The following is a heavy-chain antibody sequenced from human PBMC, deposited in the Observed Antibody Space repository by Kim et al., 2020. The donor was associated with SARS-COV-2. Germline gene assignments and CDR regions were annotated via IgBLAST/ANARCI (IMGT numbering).Heavy chain of an antibody. V-gene: IGHV3-23*01. CDR2: ISGSGGST. Sequence: GGSLRLSCAASGFTFSSYAMSWVRQAPGKGLEWVSAISGSGGSTYYADSVKGRFTISRDNSKNTLYLQMNSLRAEDTAVYYCAKVPQSGELLWAPGGVWYYFYYWGQGTLVTVSS. D-gene: IGHD3-10*01. CDR3: AKVPQSGELLWAPGGVWYYFYY. CDR1: GFTFSSYA. J-gene: IGHJ4*02.